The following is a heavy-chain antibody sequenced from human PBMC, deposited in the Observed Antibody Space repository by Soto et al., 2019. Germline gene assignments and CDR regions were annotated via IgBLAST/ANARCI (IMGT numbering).Heavy chain of an antibody. J-gene: IGHJ6*02. CDR2: ILPILGIA. Sequence: QVQLVQSGAELKKPGSSVKVSCQASGGTFSSYPISWVRQAPGQGLEWMGRILPILGIANYERKFQGRVTITADTSTSTGYMELSSLSSEDTAVSYCADVGVADTGIDVWGQVATVNVAS. CDR3: ADVGVADTGIDV. V-gene: IGHV1-69*02. CDR1: GGTFSSYP. D-gene: IGHD1-26*01.